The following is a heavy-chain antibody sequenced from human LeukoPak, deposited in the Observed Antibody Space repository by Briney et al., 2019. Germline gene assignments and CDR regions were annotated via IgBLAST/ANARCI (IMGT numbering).Heavy chain of an antibody. CDR2: ISYDGRNK. D-gene: IGHD2-2*01. Sequence: VISYDGRNKHYPDSVKGRFTISRDISTDTLWLQMDSLRAEDAAVYYCAKGPLRGTAAAIDYWGQGTLVTVSS. V-gene: IGHV3-30*18. CDR3: AKGPLRGTAAAIDY. J-gene: IGHJ4*02.